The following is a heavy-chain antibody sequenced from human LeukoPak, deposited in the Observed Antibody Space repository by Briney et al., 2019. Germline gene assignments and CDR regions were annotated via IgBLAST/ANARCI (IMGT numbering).Heavy chain of an antibody. D-gene: IGHD3-9*01. CDR1: GFTFSSYG. V-gene: IGHV3-33*06. CDR3: AKGSGDILTYFDY. Sequence: GGSLRLSCAASGFTFSSYGMHWVRQAPGKGLEWVAVIWYDGSNKYYADSVKGRFTISRDNSKNTLYLQMNSLRAEDTAVYFCAKGSGDILTYFDYWGQGTLVTVSS. J-gene: IGHJ4*02. CDR2: IWYDGSNK.